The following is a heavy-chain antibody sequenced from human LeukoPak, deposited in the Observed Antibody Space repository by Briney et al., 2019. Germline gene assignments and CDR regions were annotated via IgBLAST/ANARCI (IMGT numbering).Heavy chain of an antibody. CDR3: ARAPLSYCSSTSCHPPGYYYYMDV. J-gene: IGHJ6*03. V-gene: IGHV4-39*07. Sequence: GSLRLSCAASGFTFSNYEMNWVRQPPGKGLEWIGSIYYSGSTYYNPSLKSRVTISVDTSKNQFSLKLSSVTAADTAVYYCARAPLSYCSSTSCHPPGYYYYMDVWGKGTTVTVSS. CDR2: IYYSGST. D-gene: IGHD2-2*01. CDR1: GFTFSNYE.